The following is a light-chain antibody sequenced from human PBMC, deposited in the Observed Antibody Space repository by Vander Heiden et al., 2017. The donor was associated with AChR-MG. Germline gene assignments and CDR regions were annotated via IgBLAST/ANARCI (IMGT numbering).Light chain of an antibody. J-gene: IGKJ1*01. V-gene: IGKV3-15*01. CDR2: GAS. Sequence: EIVMTQSPATLSVSPGERATLSCRASQSVSSNLAWYQQKPGQDPRLLIYGASTRATSIPARFSGSGSGTEFTLTISSLQSEDFAVYYCQQYNKWTPVTFGQGTKVEIK. CDR3: QQYNKWTPVT. CDR1: QSVSSN.